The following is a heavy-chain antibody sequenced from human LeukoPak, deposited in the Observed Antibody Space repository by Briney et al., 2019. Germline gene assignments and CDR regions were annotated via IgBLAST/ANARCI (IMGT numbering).Heavy chain of an antibody. J-gene: IGHJ4*02. V-gene: IGHV4-39*01. D-gene: IGHD2-2*01. Sequence: SETLSLTCTVSGVSISSSTYYWGWIRQPPGKGLEWIGNIYYGGSTFYNPSLKSRVTISLDTSKNQFSLKLSSVTAADTAVYFCARQCSSTSYYSYWGQGSLVTVSS. CDR2: IYYGGST. CDR3: ARQCSSTSYYSY. CDR1: GVSISSSTYY.